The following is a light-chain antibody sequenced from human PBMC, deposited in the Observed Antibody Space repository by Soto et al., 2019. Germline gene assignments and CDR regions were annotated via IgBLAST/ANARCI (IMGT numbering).Light chain of an antibody. Sequence: EVVMTQSPATLSVSPGERATLSCRASQSVSSTLAWYQQKPGQAPRVLIYGASTRATGIPARFSGSGSGTEFTLTISSLQSEDFAVYYCQQYSTWPLTFGGGTKVELK. CDR2: GAS. J-gene: IGKJ4*01. CDR3: QQYSTWPLT. V-gene: IGKV3-15*01. CDR1: QSVSST.